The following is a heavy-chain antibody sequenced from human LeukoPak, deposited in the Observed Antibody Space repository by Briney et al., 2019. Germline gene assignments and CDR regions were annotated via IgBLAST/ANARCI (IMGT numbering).Heavy chain of an antibody. D-gene: IGHD2-2*01. J-gene: IGHJ4*02. CDR2: ISDSGDKI. CDR1: GFTFSNYA. CDR3: AKDGGGYCNNSSC. Sequence: SGGSLRLSCAASGFTFSNYAMSWVRQAPGKGLECVSAISDSGDKIDYADSVRGRFTIYRDNSKDTLYLQMNSLGAADTAVYYCAKDGGGYCNNSSCWGQGTLVTVSS. V-gene: IGHV3-23*01.